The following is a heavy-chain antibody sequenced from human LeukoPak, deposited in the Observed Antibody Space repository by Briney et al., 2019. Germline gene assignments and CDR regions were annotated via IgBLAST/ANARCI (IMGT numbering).Heavy chain of an antibody. V-gene: IGHV1-69*13. CDR1: GYTFTGYY. D-gene: IGHD3-10*01. J-gene: IGHJ4*02. Sequence: ASVKVSCKASGYTFTGYYMHWVRQAPGQGLEWMGGIIPIFETPSYAQKFQGRVTITADESTTTAYMELSSLRSDDTAVYFCATRMPGSQSDNWGQGTLVTVSS. CDR3: ATRMPGSQSDN. CDR2: IIPIFETP.